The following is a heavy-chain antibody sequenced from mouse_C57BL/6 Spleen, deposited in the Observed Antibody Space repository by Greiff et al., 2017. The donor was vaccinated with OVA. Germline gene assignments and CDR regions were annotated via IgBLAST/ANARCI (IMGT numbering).Heavy chain of an antibody. D-gene: IGHD1-1*01. Sequence: QVQLQQPGAELVKPGASVKLSCKASGYTFTSYWMHWVKQRPGQGLEWIGMIHPNSGSTNYNEKFKSKATLTVDKSSSTAYMQLSSLTSEDSAVYYCARWGVDYGSSYEDGIYAMDYWGQGTSVTVSS. V-gene: IGHV1-64*01. J-gene: IGHJ4*01. CDR3: ARWGVDYGSSYEDGIYAMDY. CDR2: IHPNSGST. CDR1: GYTFTSYW.